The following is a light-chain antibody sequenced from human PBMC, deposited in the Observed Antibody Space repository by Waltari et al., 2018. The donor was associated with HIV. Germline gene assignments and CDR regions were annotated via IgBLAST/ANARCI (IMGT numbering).Light chain of an antibody. Sequence: IVLTQSPGTLSLSPGERATLSCRASHSVSSSYLAWFQQRPGKAPRLLIHGASDRATGVPDRFSGSGVGTDFTLTINRLEPEDVAVYFCQQYGTLPFTFGPGTKVEI. V-gene: IGKV3-20*01. CDR3: QQYGTLPFT. CDR2: GAS. J-gene: IGKJ3*01. CDR1: HSVSSSY.